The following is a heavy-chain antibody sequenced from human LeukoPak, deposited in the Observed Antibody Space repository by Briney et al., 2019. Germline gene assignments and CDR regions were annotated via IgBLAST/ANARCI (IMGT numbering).Heavy chain of an antibody. CDR1: GGTFSSYA. J-gene: IGHJ5*02. CDR3: AREGRVRLNWFDP. D-gene: IGHD1-1*01. CDR2: IIPMFGTA. V-gene: IGHV1-69*13. Sequence: SVKVSCKASGGTFSSYAISWVRQAPGQGLEWMGGIIPMFGTAKYAQKFQGRVTITADESTSTAYMELSSLRSDDTAVYYCAREGRVRLNWFDPWGQGTLVTVSS.